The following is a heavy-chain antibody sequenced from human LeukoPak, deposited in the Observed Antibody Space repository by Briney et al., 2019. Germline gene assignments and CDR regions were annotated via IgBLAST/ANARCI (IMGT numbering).Heavy chain of an antibody. CDR1: GGTFSSYA. V-gene: IGHV1-69*13. Sequence: GASVKVSCKASGGTFSSYAISWVRQAPGQGLEGMGGIIPIFGTANYAQKFQGRVTITADESTSTAYMELSSLRSEDTAVYYCARDLFYKKDSSGYGWGQGTLVTVSS. CDR2: IIPIFGTA. J-gene: IGHJ4*02. CDR3: ARDLFYKKDSSGYG. D-gene: IGHD3-22*01.